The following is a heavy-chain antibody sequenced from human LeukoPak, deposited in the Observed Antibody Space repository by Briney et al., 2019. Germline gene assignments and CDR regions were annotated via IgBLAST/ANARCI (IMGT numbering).Heavy chain of an antibody. D-gene: IGHD5-18*01. CDR3: GRVALDTSMIHY. CDR1: GFTFSTYS. CDR2: ISSGGSNK. Sequence: GRSLRLSCAASGFTFSTYSMHWVSQAPGKGLEWVAVISSGGSNKYYADSVKGRFTISRDNSKNTLYLQMNSLRVEDTAVYYCGRVALDTSMIHYWGHGTLVTVSS. J-gene: IGHJ4*01. V-gene: IGHV3-30*04.